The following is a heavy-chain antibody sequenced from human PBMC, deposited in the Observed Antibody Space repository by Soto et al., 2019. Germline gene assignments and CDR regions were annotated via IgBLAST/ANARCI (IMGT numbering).Heavy chain of an antibody. CDR1: GGSVSSSFFY. J-gene: IGHJ4*02. CDR3: ARIKTRSGWSIFDS. D-gene: IGHD2-15*01. V-gene: IGHV4-61*01. Sequence: SETLSLTCTVSGGSVSSSFFYWSWVRQPPGQRLEWIGYIYYTGTTNYNPSLASRVAMSVDTSKKQFTLNLRSLTAADTARYYCARIKTRSGWSIFDSWGQGTLVTVSS. CDR2: IYYTGTT.